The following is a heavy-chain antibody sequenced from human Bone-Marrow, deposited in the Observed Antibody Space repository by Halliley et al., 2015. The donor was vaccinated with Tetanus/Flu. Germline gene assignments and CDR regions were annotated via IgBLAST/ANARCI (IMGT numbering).Heavy chain of an antibody. CDR1: GGSISSGGYY. CDR3: ARSRGGDCSSTTCHLYYGLDV. J-gene: IGHJ6*02. V-gene: IGHV4-31*01. Sequence: LRLSCTVSGGSISSGGYYWNWLRQHPGKGLEWIGYMFYSGRTYYNPSLKSLVTISVDRSKNEYSLKLSSVTAADAAVYYCARSRGGDCSSTTCHLYYGLDVWGQGTTVTVAS. CDR2: MFYSGRT. D-gene: IGHD2-2*01.